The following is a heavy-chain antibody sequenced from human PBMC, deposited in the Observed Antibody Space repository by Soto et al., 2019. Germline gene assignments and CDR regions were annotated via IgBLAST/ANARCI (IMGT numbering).Heavy chain of an antibody. D-gene: IGHD1-26*01. CDR2: IYYDGST. Sequence: SETLSLTCTVSGDSVSSGSCYWSWIRQPPGKGLEWIGNIYYDGSTSYSPSLKSRVTISVDTSKNQFSLKLTSVTAADSAVYYCARDSGSYQPFDFWGQGALVTVSS. CDR3: ARDSGSYQPFDF. CDR1: GDSVSSGSCY. J-gene: IGHJ4*02. V-gene: IGHV4-61*01.